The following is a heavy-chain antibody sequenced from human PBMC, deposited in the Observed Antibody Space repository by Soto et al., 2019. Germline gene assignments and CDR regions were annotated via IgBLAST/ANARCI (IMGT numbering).Heavy chain of an antibody. J-gene: IGHJ4*01. V-gene: IGHV4-59*01. CDR1: GVSFSTYY. Sequence: QVQLQESGPGLVKPSETLSLTCTVSGVSFSTYYWSWIRQAPGKGLEWSGYIYYSGSSNYTPSLKSRVTMSVDTSKNQLSLKLSSVTAADTGVYYGARDQGGPFDYWGHGTMVTVSA. CDR3: ARDQGGPFDY. D-gene: IGHD2-15*01. CDR2: IYYSGSS.